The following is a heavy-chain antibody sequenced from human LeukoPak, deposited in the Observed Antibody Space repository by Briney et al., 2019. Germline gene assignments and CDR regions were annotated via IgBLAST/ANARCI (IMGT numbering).Heavy chain of an antibody. CDR1: GFTFSRYW. Sequence: PGGSLRLSCAASGFTFSRYWIHWVRHAPGKGLEWVSRINPDGSTTTYADSVKGRFTISRDNAKNSLYLQMNSLRAEDTAVYYCARVSYLRYYFDYWGQGTLVTVSS. D-gene: IGHD1-26*01. V-gene: IGHV3-74*01. CDR2: INPDGSTT. J-gene: IGHJ4*02. CDR3: ARVSYLRYYFDY.